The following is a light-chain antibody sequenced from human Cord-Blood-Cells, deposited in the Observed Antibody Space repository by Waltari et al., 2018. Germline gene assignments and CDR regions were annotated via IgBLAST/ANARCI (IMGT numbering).Light chain of an antibody. V-gene: IGLV2-8*01. J-gene: IGLJ2*01. CDR2: EVS. CDR3: SSYAGSNNFVV. CDR1: SRDVGGFND. Sequence: QSALTQTPSASGSPGPSVTLSCTGTSRDVGGFNDVLWYQQHPGKAPKLMIYEVSNRPSGVPDRFSGSKSGNTASLTVSGLQAEDEADYYCSSYAGSNNFVVFGGGTKLTVL.